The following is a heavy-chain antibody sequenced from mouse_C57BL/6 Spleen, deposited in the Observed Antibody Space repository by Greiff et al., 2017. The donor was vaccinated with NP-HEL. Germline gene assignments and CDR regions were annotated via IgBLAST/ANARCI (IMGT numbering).Heavy chain of an antibody. V-gene: IGHV5-9*01. CDR3: ARERLYGYDYAMDY. CDR1: GFTFSSYT. D-gene: IGHD2-2*01. Sequence: LQQSGGGLVKPGGSLTLSCAASGFTFSSYTMSWVRQTPEKRLEWVATISGGGGNTSYPDSVKGRFTISRDSAKNTLYLQMSSLRSEDTALYCYARERLYGYDYAMDYWGQGTSVTVSS. J-gene: IGHJ4*01. CDR2: ISGGGGNT.